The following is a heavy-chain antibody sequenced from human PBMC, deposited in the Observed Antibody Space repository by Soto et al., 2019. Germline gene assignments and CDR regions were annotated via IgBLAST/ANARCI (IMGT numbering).Heavy chain of an antibody. D-gene: IGHD6-19*01. CDR3: ARDPPFIAVAGRQFDY. CDR2: ISAYNGNT. Sequence: ASVKVSCKASGYTFTSYRISWGRQAPGQGLEWMGWISAYNGNTNYAQKLQGRVTMTTDTSTSTAYMELRSLRSDDTAVYYCARDPPFIAVAGRQFDYWGQGTLVTVSS. CDR1: GYTFTSYR. J-gene: IGHJ4*02. V-gene: IGHV1-18*01.